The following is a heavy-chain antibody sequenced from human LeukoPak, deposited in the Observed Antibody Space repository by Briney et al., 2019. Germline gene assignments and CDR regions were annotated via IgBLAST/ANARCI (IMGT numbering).Heavy chain of an antibody. CDR1: GYTFTGYY. J-gene: IGHJ2*01. Sequence: ASVKVSCKASGYTFTGYYMHWVRQAPGHGLEWMGWINPNSGGTNYAQKFQGRVTMTRDTSISTAYMELSRLRSDDTAVYYCASSSSWPNWYFDLWGRGTLVTVSS. D-gene: IGHD6-13*01. V-gene: IGHV1-2*02. CDR2: INPNSGGT. CDR3: ASSSSWPNWYFDL.